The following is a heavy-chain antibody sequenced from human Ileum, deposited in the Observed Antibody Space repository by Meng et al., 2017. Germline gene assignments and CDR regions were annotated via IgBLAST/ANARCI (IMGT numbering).Heavy chain of an antibody. CDR1: GGSVSTSDYQ. D-gene: IGHD7-27*01. CDR2: AGT. V-gene: IGHV4-61*08. J-gene: IGHJ4*02. Sequence: VPRQESGPGLVRPSETLSLICTVSGGSVSTSDYQWGWIRQPPGKGLEWIGYAGTNYNPSLKSRVTISVDTSKRQFSLKLTSVTAADTAVYYCARDHWGSLDYWGQGILVTVSS. CDR3: ARDHWGSLDY.